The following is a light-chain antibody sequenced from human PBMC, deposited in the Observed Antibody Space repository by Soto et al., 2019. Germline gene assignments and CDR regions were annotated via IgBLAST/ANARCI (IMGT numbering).Light chain of an antibody. J-gene: IGKJ4*01. CDR2: GAS. V-gene: IGKV3-15*01. CDR1: QSVGSS. CDR3: QQYYYWPLT. Sequence: EIVMTQSPATLSVSPGERATLSCRASQSVGSSLAWYQHKPGQAPRLVIYGASTRATGTPARFSGSGSGTEFTLTISSLQSEDFAVYSCQQYYYWPLTFGGGTKVEIK.